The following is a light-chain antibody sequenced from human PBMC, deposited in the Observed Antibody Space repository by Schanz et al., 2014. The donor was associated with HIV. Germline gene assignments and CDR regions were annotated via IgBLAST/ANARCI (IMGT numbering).Light chain of an antibody. CDR1: SSDVGGYNF. V-gene: IGLV2-14*03. CDR3: SSYTTSRTWV. Sequence: QSVLTQPASVSGSPGQSITISCTGTSSDVGGYNFVSWYQQHPGKAPKVIIYDVSVRPSGVSNRFSGYKSGDTASLTISGLQAEDEADFYCSSYTTSRTWVFGGGTKLTVL. J-gene: IGLJ3*02. CDR2: DVS.